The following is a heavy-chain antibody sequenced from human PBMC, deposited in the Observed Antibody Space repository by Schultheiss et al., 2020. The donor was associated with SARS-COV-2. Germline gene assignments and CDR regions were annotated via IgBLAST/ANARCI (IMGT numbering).Heavy chain of an antibody. Sequence: SETLSLTCAVYGGSFSGYYWSWIRQPPGKGLEWIGEINHSVSTNYNPSLKSRVTISVDTSKNQFSLKLSSVTAADTAVYYCARDLIPDTAMVTWGQGTLVTGSS. CDR1: GGSFSGYY. V-gene: IGHV4-34*01. D-gene: IGHD5-18*01. J-gene: IGHJ4*02. CDR3: ARDLIPDTAMVT. CDR2: INHSVST.